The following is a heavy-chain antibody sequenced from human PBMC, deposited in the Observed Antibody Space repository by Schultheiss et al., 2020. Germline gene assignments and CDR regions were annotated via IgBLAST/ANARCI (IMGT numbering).Heavy chain of an antibody. Sequence: GGSLRLSCAASGFTFSGSAMHWVRQASGKGLEWVGRIRSKANSYATAYAASVKGRFTISRDDSKNTAYLQMNSLKTEDTAVYYCARDDIVVVVAATDAFDIWGQGTTVTVSS. D-gene: IGHD2-15*01. CDR1: GFTFSGSA. CDR2: IRSKANSYAT. J-gene: IGHJ3*02. V-gene: IGHV3-73*01. CDR3: ARDDIVVVVAATDAFDI.